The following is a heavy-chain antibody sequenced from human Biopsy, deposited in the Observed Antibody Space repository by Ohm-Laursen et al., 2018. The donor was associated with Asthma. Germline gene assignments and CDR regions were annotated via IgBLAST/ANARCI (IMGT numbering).Heavy chain of an antibody. J-gene: IGHJ6*02. CDR3: ARDRMPTIIPDPYHYHGIDV. Sequence: SETLSLTWAVSGGSISGYYWSWIRQSPGKGLEWVAYLYDGDSGYTNYNPSLRSRATISIDTSTNHFSLKLTSVTAADTAVYYCARDRMPTIIPDPYHYHGIDVWGQGTTVTVSS. CDR1: GGSISGYY. CDR2: LYDGDSGYT. V-gene: IGHV4-59*12. D-gene: IGHD2-21*01.